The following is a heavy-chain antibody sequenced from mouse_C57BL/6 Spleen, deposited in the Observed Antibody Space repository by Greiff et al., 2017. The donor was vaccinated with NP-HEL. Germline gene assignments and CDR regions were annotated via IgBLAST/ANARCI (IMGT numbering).Heavy chain of an antibody. Sequence: VKLQESGPELVKPGASVKISCKASGYAFSSSWMNWVKQRPGTGLEWIGRIYPGDGDTNYNGKFKGKATLTADKSSSTAYMQLSSLTSEDSAVYFWARGNYDYDRLFAYWGQGTLVTVSA. V-gene: IGHV1-82*01. CDR1: GYAFSSSW. J-gene: IGHJ3*01. CDR3: ARGNYDYDRLFAY. D-gene: IGHD2-4*01. CDR2: IYPGDGDT.